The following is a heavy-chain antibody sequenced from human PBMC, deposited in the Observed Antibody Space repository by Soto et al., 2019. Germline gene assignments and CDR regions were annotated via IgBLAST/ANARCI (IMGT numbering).Heavy chain of an antibody. CDR1: GYTFTALP. D-gene: IGHD1-1*01. CDR2: INPGNGYT. V-gene: IGHV1-3*01. CDR3: ASRPGLEGGPFDF. J-gene: IGHJ4*02. Sequence: QVYLVQSGAEVKKPGASVKLSCEASGYTFTALPIHWVRQAPGQRLEWMGWINPGNGYTEYSQKFQDRVTITRVTSASTAYLELNSLKSGDTAVYYCASRPGLEGGPFDFWGQGTLVTVTS.